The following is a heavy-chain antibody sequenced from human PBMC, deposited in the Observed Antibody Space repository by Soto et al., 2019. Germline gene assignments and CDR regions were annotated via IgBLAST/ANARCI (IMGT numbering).Heavy chain of an antibody. V-gene: IGHV4-31*03. CDR2: IYYSGST. CDR1: GGSISSGGYY. J-gene: IGHJ4*02. CDR3: ARHADY. Sequence: QVQLQESGPGLVKPSQTLSLTCTVSGGSISSGGYYWRWIRQHPGKGLEWIGYIYYSGSTYYNPSLNTRVTISVDTAKSQFSLKPSSVPAADTAVYYCARHADYWGQATLVTFSS.